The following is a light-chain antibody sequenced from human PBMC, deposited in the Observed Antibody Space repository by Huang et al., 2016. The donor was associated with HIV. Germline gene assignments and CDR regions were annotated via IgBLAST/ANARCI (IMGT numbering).Light chain of an antibody. CDR1: QNINTW. J-gene: IGKJ2*01. CDR3: QQYNTFLYT. CDR2: MAS. V-gene: IGKV1-5*03. Sequence: DIQMTQSPSTLSAFVGDRVTITCRASQNINTWLAWYQQNPGKAPDLLIYMASSLQVGVPSRFTGSGSGTEFTLTITSLHPDDLVTYYCQQYNTFLYTFGQGTKLEI.